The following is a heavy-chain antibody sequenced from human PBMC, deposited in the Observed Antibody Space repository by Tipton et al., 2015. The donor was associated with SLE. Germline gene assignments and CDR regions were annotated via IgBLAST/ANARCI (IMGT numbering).Heavy chain of an antibody. CDR3: ARDWDFDY. CDR2: IYYSGST. V-gene: IGHV4-59*11. CDR1: GGSIISHY. J-gene: IGHJ4*02. D-gene: IGHD3-16*01. Sequence: TLSLTCTVSGGSIISHYWCWIRQPPGKGLEWIGYIYYSGSTNYNPSLKSRVTISVDTSKNQFSLKLSSVTAADTAVYYWARDWDFDYWGQGTLVTVSS.